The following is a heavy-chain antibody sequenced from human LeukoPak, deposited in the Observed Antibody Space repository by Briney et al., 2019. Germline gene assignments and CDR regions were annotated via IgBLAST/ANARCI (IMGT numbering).Heavy chain of an antibody. Sequence: PSETLSLTCTVSGGSISSYYWNWIRQPPGKGLEWIGYIYYSGSTNYNPSLKSRVTISVDTSKNQFSLKLNSVTAAATAVYYCAGRLWRRDGYNLSAFDIWGQGTMVTVSS. V-gene: IGHV4-59*01. CDR2: IYYSGST. CDR1: GGSISSYY. CDR3: AGRLWRRDGYNLSAFDI. J-gene: IGHJ3*02. D-gene: IGHD5-24*01.